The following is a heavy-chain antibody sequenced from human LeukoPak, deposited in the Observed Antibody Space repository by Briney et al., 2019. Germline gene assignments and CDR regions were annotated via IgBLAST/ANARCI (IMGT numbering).Heavy chain of an antibody. D-gene: IGHD3-9*01. Sequence: PSETLSLTCTASGGSISSYYWSWIRQPPGKGLEWIAFIYHTGSTNYNPSLKSRVTISLDTSKNQFSLNLRSVTAADTAVYYCAGGDILTGYYGSPINYWGQGTLVTVSS. CDR2: IYHTGST. J-gene: IGHJ4*02. CDR3: AGGDILTGYYGSPINY. CDR1: GGSISSYY. V-gene: IGHV4-59*01.